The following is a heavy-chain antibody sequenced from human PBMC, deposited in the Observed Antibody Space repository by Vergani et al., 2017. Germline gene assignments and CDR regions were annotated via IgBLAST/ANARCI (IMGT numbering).Heavy chain of an antibody. CDR1: GFTFSACP. CDR2: ISARYPST. V-gene: IGHV3-23*04. CDR3: TRLSYDTTPYLQGGYDC. Sequence: EVQLVESGGGLVQPGGSVRLSCAASGFTFSACPMTWVRQAPGKGLEWVSAISARYPSTYYADSVKGRFTISRDNSKNMLYLQINSLRAEDTAVYYCTRLSYDTTPYLQGGYDCWGQGTLVSVSS. D-gene: IGHD3-22*01. J-gene: IGHJ4*02.